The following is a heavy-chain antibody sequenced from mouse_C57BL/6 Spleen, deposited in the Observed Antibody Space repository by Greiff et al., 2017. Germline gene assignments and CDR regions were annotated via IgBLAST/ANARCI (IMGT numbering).Heavy chain of an antibody. J-gene: IGHJ2*01. Sequence: VKLQQPGTELVKPGASVKLSCKASGYTFTSYWMHWVKQRPGQGLEWIGNINPSNGGTKYNEKFKSKATLTVDKSSSTAYMQLSSLTSEDSAVYYCARYYGKGWYYFDYWGQGTTLTVSS. CDR3: ARYYGKGWYYFDY. CDR1: GYTFTSYW. CDR2: INPSNGGT. D-gene: IGHD2-1*01. V-gene: IGHV1-53*01.